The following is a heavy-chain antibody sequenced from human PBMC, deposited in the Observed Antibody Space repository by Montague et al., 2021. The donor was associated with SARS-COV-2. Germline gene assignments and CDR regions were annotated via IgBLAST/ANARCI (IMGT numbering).Heavy chain of an antibody. J-gene: IGHJ3*01. D-gene: IGHD2-2*02. Sequence: SETLSLTCAVSGGSFNSYYRSWIRQPPGKGLEWIGEITHSGLTNYSPSLKSRVTIPEDTSTNQFSLRLTSVTAADAAVYYCALADYTTGQDSFSFLGQGTMPEDPSKSQFSLWRTSVYSADAAVYYCALANCTTGQDSFDVWGQGTIVTVSS. V-gene: IGHV4-34*01. CDR2: ITHSGLT. CDR1: GGSFNSYY. CDR3: ALADYTTGQDSFSFLGQGTMPEDPSKSQFSLWRTSVYSADAAVYYCALANCTTGQDSFDV.